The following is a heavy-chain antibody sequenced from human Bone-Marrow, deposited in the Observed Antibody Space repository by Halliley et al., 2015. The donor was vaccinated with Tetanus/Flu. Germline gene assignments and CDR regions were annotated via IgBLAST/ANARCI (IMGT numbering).Heavy chain of an antibody. CDR3: ARGKYDILTDSYASTYYYYSMDV. CDR1: GDTFNFFA. V-gene: IGHV1-69*06. J-gene: IGHJ6*03. Sequence: QMQLVQSGAEVKKPGSSMKVSCKASGDTFNFFAINWVRQAPGQGLEWMGGIIPIFGTTHYAQKFQGRVTFTADKSTSTAYMDLSSLRSEDAAVYYCARGKYDILTDSYASTYYYYSMDVWGQGTAVTVSS. D-gene: IGHD3-9*01. CDR2: IIPIFGTT.